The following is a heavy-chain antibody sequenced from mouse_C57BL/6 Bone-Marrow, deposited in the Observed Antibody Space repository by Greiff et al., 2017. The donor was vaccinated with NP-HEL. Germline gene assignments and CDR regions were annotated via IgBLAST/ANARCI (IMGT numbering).Heavy chain of an antibody. D-gene: IGHD2-3*01. CDR3: ARGGWLLPRWFAY. Sequence: VQLQQSGPVLVKPGASVKMSCKASGYTFTDYYMNWVKQSHGKSLEWIGVINPYNGGTSYNQKFKGKATLTVDKSSSTAYMELNSLTSEDSAVYYCARGGWLLPRWFAYWGQGTLVTVSA. CDR2: INPYNGGT. J-gene: IGHJ3*01. CDR1: GYTFTDYY. V-gene: IGHV1-19*01.